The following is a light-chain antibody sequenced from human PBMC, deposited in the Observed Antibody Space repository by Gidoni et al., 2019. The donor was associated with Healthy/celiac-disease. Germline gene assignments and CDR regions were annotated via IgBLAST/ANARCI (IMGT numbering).Light chain of an antibody. V-gene: IGLV2-14*01. Sequence: QSALTQPASVSGSPGQSITISCTGTSSDVGGYNYVSWYQQHPGKAPKLMIYDVSNRPSGVSNRFSGSKSGNTASLTISGLQAEDEADYYCGSYTSSSPSPVVFGGGTKLTVL. CDR3: GSYTSSSPSPVV. J-gene: IGLJ2*01. CDR2: DVS. CDR1: SSDVGGYNY.